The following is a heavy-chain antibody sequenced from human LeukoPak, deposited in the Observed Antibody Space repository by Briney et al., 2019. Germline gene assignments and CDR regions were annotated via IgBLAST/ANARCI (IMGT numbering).Heavy chain of an antibody. Sequence: GGSLRLSCAASGFTFSSYWMSWVRQAPGKGLEWVANIKQDGSEKYYVDSVKGRFTISRDNAKNSLYLQMNSLRAEDTAVYYCARLTYYYDSSGYYYVGGGDFWGQGTLVTVSS. CDR3: ARLTYYYDSSGYYYVGGGDF. J-gene: IGHJ4*02. V-gene: IGHV3-7*01. CDR1: GFTFSSYW. D-gene: IGHD3-22*01. CDR2: IKQDGSEK.